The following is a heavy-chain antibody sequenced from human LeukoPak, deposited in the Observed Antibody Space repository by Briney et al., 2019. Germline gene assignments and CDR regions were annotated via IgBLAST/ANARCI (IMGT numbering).Heavy chain of an antibody. CDR2: IIPIFGTA. Sequence: SVKVSCKASGGTFSSYAISWVRQAPGQGLEWMGGIIPIFGTANYAQKFQGRVTITADESTSTAYMELSSLRSEDTAVYYCARVDAYCGGDCYYWFDPWGQGTLVTVSS. J-gene: IGHJ5*02. V-gene: IGHV1-69*13. CDR3: ARVDAYCGGDCYYWFDP. D-gene: IGHD2-21*01. CDR1: GGTFSSYA.